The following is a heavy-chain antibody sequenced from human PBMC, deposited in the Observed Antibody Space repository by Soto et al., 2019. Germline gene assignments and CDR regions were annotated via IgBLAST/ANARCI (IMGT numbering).Heavy chain of an antibody. J-gene: IGHJ4*02. CDR3: AKDLRIVGATWHY. V-gene: IGHV3-23*01. D-gene: IGHD1-26*01. CDR1: GFTFSSYA. CDR2: ISGSGGST. Sequence: GGSLSLSCAASGFTFSSYAMSWVRQAPGKGLEWVSAISGSGGSTYYADSVKGRFTISRDNSKNTLYLQMNSLRAEDTAVYYCAKDLRIVGATWHYWGQGTLVTVSS.